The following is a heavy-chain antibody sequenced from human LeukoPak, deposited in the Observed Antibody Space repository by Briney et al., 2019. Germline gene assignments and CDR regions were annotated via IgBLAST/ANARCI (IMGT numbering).Heavy chain of an antibody. CDR3: AKDRGARVRSIDY. D-gene: IGHD4-17*01. V-gene: IGHV3-30*18. CDR2: ISYDGSNK. Sequence: GRSLKLSCAASGFTFSSYGMHWVRQAPGKGLEWVGVISYDGSNKYYADSVKGRFTISRDNSKNTLYLQMNSLRAEDTAVYYCAKDRGARVRSIDYWGQGTLVTVSS. J-gene: IGHJ4*02. CDR1: GFTFSSYG.